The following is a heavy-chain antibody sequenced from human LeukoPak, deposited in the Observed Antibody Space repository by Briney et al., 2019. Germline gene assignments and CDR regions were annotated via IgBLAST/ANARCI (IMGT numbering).Heavy chain of an antibody. J-gene: IGHJ4*02. D-gene: IGHD5/OR15-5a*01. V-gene: IGHV3-23*01. CDR1: GFTFSSYA. CDR2: ISGNGDIT. Sequence: GGSLRLSCAASGFTFSSYAMSWVRQAPGKGLEWVSAISGNGDITYYTDSVKGRFTISRDNSKNTLYLQMNSPRAEDTAVYYCAKDWKPDGLYDLDYWGQGTLVTVS. CDR3: AKDWKPDGLYDLDY.